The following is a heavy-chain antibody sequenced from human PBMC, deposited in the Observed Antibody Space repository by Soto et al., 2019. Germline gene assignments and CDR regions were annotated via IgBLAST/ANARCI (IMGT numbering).Heavy chain of an antibody. CDR3: ARVARQVDY. J-gene: IGHJ4*02. V-gene: IGHV4-34*01. CDR1: GGSFSWYY. CDR2: INHSGST. Sequence: SETLSLTCAVYGGSFSWYYWSWIRQPPGKGLEWIGEINHSGSTNYNPSLKSRVTISVDTSKNQFSLKLSSVTAADTAVYYCARVARQVDYWGQGTLVTVSS. D-gene: IGHD6-6*01.